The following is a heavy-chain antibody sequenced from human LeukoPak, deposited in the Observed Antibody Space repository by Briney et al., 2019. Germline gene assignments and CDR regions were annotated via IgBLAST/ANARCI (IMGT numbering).Heavy chain of an antibody. CDR1: GFTFSSYS. Sequence: QTGGSLRLSCAASGFTFSSYSMNWVRQAPGKGLEWVSYISSSSSTIYYADSVKGRFTISRDNAKNSLYLQMNSLRAEDTAVYYCARRTQPVSWGQGTLVTVSS. D-gene: IGHD1-14*01. CDR3: ARRTQPVS. CDR2: ISSSSSTI. J-gene: IGHJ4*02. V-gene: IGHV3-48*04.